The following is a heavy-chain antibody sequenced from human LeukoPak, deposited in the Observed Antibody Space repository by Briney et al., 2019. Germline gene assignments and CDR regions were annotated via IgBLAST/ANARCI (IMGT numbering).Heavy chain of an antibody. CDR1: GFSFISYS. CDR3: TKGLLS. J-gene: IGHJ5*02. CDR2: ISYDGSKK. Sequence: GGSLRLSCAASGFSFISYSMNWVRQAPGKGLQWVAFISYDGSKKHCADSVQGRCTISRDNSKNTLSLQLNSLRADDTAVFYCTKGLLSWGQGTLLTVAA. V-gene: IGHV3-30*02.